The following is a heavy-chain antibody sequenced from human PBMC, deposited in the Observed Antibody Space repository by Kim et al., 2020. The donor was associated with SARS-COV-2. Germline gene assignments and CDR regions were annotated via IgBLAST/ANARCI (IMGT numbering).Heavy chain of an antibody. CDR2: INHSGST. V-gene: IGHV4-34*01. D-gene: IGHD3-16*02. CDR3: ARVQGDYVWGSYRHVVRAFDY. CDR1: GGSFSGYY. Sequence: SETLSLTCAVYGGSFSGYYWSWIRQPPGKGLEWIGEINHSGSTNYNPSLKSRVTISVDTSKNQFSLKLSSVTAADTAVYYCARVQGDYVWGSYRHVVRAFDYWGQGTLVTVSS. J-gene: IGHJ4*02.